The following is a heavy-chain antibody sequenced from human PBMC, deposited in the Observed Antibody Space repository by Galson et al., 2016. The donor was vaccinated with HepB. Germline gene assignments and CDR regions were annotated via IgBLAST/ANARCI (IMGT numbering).Heavy chain of an antibody. CDR3: VRPEGIQLWSPHYYYYYGMDV. CDR2: ISYDGSNE. V-gene: IGHV3-30-3*01. J-gene: IGHJ6*02. Sequence: SLRLSCAASGFTFSSYAMHWVRQAPGKGLEWVAVISYDGSNEYYTDFVKGRFIISRDNSENTLYLQMNSLRAEDTAVYYCVRPEGIQLWSPHYYYYYGMDVWGQGTTVTVSS. D-gene: IGHD5-18*01. CDR1: GFTFSSYA.